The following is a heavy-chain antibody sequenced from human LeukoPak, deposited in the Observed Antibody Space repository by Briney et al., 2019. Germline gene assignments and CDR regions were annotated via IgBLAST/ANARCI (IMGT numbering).Heavy chain of an antibody. Sequence: PSETLSLTCTVSGGSISSGGYYWSWIRQHPGKGLEWIGCIYYSGSTYYNPSLKSRVTISVDTSKNQFSLKLSSVTAADTAVYYCARGSYGSGSYNHWGQGTLVTVSS. D-gene: IGHD3-10*01. CDR3: ARGSYGSGSYNH. CDR1: GGSISSGGYY. CDR2: IYYSGST. J-gene: IGHJ5*02. V-gene: IGHV4-31*03.